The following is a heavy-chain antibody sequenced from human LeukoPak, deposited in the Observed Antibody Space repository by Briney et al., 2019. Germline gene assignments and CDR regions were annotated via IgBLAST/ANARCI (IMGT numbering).Heavy chain of an antibody. CDR2: IYYSGNT. Sequence: WETLSLTCTVSGGSISSSSFYWVWIRQPPGKGLVWIGSIYYSGNTYYIPSLKSRATISVETSKNQFSLTLSSVTAAETDVYYCARRSRYYYGIDVWGQGTTVTVSS. CDR3: ARRSRYYYGIDV. CDR1: GGSISSSSFY. J-gene: IGHJ6*02. V-gene: IGHV4-39*01.